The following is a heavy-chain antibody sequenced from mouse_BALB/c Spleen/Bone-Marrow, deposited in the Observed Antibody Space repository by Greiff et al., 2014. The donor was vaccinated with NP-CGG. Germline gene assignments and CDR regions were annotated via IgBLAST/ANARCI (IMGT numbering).Heavy chain of an antibody. CDR3: ARDGDYDEGYAMDY. CDR1: GYAFTNYL. J-gene: IGHJ4*01. CDR2: INPGSGGT. D-gene: IGHD2-4*01. V-gene: IGHV1-54*01. Sequence: QVQLQQSGAELVRPGTSVKVSCKASGYAFTNYLMEWVKQRPGQGLEWIGVINPGSGGTNYNEKFKGKATLTADKSSSTAYMQLSSLTSDDSAVYFCARDGDYDEGYAMDYWGQGTSVTVSS.